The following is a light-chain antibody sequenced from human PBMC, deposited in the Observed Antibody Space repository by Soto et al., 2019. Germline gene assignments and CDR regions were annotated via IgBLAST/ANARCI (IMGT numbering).Light chain of an antibody. CDR1: SSDVGGYNH. V-gene: IGLV2-14*03. CDR3: TSSTSGSLYV. J-gene: IGLJ1*01. Sequence: SVLTQPASVSGSPGQSITISCTGTSSDVGGYNHVSWYQQYPGKVPKLLIYNVSHRPSGVSNRFSGSKSGNTASLTISGLQAEDEADYFCTSSTSGSLYVFGTGTRSPS. CDR2: NVS.